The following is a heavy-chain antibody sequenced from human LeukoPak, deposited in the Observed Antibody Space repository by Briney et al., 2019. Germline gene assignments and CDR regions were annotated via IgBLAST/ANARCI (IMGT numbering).Heavy chain of an antibody. CDR2: ISYSGST. D-gene: IGHD3-10*01. CDR1: GGSISSYY. CDR3: ARKVYDSSIADYFDY. V-gene: IGHV4-59*12. J-gene: IGHJ4*02. Sequence: SETLSLTCTVSGGSISSYYWSWIRQSPGKGLEWIGYISYSGSTNYNPSLKSRVTISVDKSKNQFSLKLSSVTAADTAVYYCARKVYDSSIADYFDYWGQGTLVTVSS.